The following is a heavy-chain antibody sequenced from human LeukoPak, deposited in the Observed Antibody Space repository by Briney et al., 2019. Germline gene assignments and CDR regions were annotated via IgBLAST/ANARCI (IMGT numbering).Heavy chain of an antibody. D-gene: IGHD2-2*01. Sequence: SVKVSCKASGGTFSSYAISWVRQAPGQGLEWMGGIIPIFGRANYAQKFQGRVTITADDSTSTAYVELSSLRSEDTAVYYCADLVYCSSSSCYEPFNQTWGQGTLVTVSS. J-gene: IGHJ4*02. CDR2: IIPIFGRA. CDR1: GGTFSSYA. V-gene: IGHV1-69*13. CDR3: ADLVYCSSSSCYEPFNQT.